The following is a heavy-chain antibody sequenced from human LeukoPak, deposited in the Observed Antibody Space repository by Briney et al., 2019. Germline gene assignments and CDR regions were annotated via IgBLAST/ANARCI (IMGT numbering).Heavy chain of an antibody. Sequence: GGSLRLSCAASGFTFRNYGMHWVRQAPGKGLEWVAVIWYDVSNKYYADSVKGRFTISKDNSKNTLYLQMNSLRAEDTAVYYCARDSFPPGAVAGTGGDYYYYYGMDVWGQGTTVTVSS. D-gene: IGHD6-19*01. V-gene: IGHV3-33*01. CDR2: IWYDVSNK. J-gene: IGHJ6*02. CDR1: GFTFRNYG. CDR3: ARDSFPPGAVAGTGGDYYYYYGMDV.